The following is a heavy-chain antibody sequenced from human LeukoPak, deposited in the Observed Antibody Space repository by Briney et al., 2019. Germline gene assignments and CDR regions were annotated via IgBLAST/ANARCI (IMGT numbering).Heavy chain of an antibody. CDR2: ITFSSSII. CDR3: ARDRLHYGEYEKTFDY. J-gene: IGHJ4*02. V-gene: IGHV3-48*01. CDR1: GFTFKNYA. Sequence: GGSLRLSCATSGFTFKNYAMNWVRQAPGKGLEWVSYITFSSSIIYYADSVRGRFTISRDNAKNSLYLQMNSLRAEDTAVYYCARDRLHYGEYEKTFDYWGQGTLVTVSS. D-gene: IGHD4-17*01.